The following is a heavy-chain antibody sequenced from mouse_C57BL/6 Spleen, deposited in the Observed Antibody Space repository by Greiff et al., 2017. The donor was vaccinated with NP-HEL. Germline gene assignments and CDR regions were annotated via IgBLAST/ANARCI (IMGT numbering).Heavy chain of an antibody. CDR2: ISSGSSTI. CDR1: GFTFSDYG. D-gene: IGHD1-1*02. J-gene: IGHJ4*01. V-gene: IGHV5-17*01. CDR3: ARKAGGLYYAMDY. Sequence: EVQLVESGGGLVKPGGSLKLSCAASGFTFSDYGMHWVRQAPAKGLEWVAYISSGSSTIYYAATVKGRFTISRDNAKNTLFLQMTSLRSEDTAMYYCARKAGGLYYAMDYWGQGTSVTVSS.